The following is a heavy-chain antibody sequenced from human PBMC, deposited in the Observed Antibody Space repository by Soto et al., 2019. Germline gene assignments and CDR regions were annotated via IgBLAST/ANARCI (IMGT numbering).Heavy chain of an antibody. CDR2: IKSKTDGGTT. J-gene: IGHJ4*02. Sequence: GGSLRLSCAASGFTFSNAWMNWVRQAPGKGLEWVGRIKSKTDGGTTDYAAPVKGRFTISRDDSKNTLYLQMNSLKTEDTAVYYCTTETGSVWFGELLHPLDYWGQGTLVTVSS. CDR3: TTETGSVWFGELLHPLDY. V-gene: IGHV3-15*07. D-gene: IGHD3-10*01. CDR1: GFTFSNAW.